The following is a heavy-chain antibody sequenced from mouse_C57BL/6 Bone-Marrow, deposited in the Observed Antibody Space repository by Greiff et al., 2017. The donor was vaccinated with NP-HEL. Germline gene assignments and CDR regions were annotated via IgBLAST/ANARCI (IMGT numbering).Heavy chain of an antibody. V-gene: IGHV5-12*01. CDR2: ISNGGGST. CDR3: ARKRFYAMDD. Sequence: EVHLVESGGGLVQPGGSLKLSCAASGFTFSDYYMYWVRQTPEKRLEWVAYISNGGGSTYYPDTVKGRCTISRDNAKNTLYLQMSRLKSEDTAMYYCARKRFYAMDDWGQGTSVTVSS. J-gene: IGHJ4*01. CDR1: GFTFSDYY.